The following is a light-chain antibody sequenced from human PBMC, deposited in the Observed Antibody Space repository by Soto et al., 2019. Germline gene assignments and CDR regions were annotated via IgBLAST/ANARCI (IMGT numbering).Light chain of an antibody. Sequence: QSVLTQPASVSGSPGQSITISCTGSSRDIGTSNLVSWYQRYPGKAPKLIIYEVTKRPSGISYRFSGSKSGNTASLTISGLQPEDEATYFCYSFTGISTSLFVLGTG. CDR3: YSFTGISTSLFV. CDR2: EVT. CDR1: SRDIGTSNL. V-gene: IGLV2-23*02. J-gene: IGLJ1*01.